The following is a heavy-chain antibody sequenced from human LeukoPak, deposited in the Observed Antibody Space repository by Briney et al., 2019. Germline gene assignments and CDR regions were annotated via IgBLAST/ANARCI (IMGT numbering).Heavy chain of an antibody. D-gene: IGHD1-26*01. CDR3: AKDQGNSIVGDMGFDY. J-gene: IGHJ4*02. CDR2: IRYDGSNK. V-gene: IGHV3-30*02. CDR1: GFTFSGYG. Sequence: GGSLRLSCAASGFTFSGYGMHWVRQAPGKGLEWVAFIRYDGSNKYYADSVKGRFTISRDNSKNTLYLQMNSLRAEDTAVYYCAKDQGNSIVGDMGFDYWGQGTLVTVSS.